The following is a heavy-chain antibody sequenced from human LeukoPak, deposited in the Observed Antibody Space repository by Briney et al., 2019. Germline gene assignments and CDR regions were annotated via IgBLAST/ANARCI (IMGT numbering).Heavy chain of an antibody. CDR2: IRYEGSNK. CDR1: GFTFSSYG. Sequence: GGSLRLACAASGFTFSSYGMHWVRQAPGKGLEWVAFIRYEGSNKYYADSVKGRFTISRDNSNNTLYLQMNSLRAEDTAVYYCAKVPAAATGGFDYWGQGTLVTVSS. CDR3: AKVPAAATGGFDY. V-gene: IGHV3-30*02. J-gene: IGHJ4*02. D-gene: IGHD2-2*01.